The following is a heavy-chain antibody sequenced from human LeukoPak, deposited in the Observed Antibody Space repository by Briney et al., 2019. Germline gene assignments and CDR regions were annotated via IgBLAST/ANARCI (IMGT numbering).Heavy chain of an antibody. CDR1: GFTFSSYE. Sequence: GGSLRLSCAASGFTFSSYEMNWVRQAPGKGLEWVSYISSSGSTIYYADSVKGRFTISRDNAKNSLYLQTNSLRAEDTAVYYCARDPEGYRYWGQGTLVTVSS. V-gene: IGHV3-48*03. CDR2: ISSSGSTI. D-gene: IGHD5-18*01. J-gene: IGHJ4*02. CDR3: ARDPEGYRY.